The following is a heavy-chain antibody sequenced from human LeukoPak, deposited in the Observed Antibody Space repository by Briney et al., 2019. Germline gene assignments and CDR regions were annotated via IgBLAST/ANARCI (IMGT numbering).Heavy chain of an antibody. D-gene: IGHD2-2*01. CDR2: ISAYNGNT. V-gene: IGHV1-18*04. Sequence: GASVKVSCEASGYTFTSYGISWVRQAPGQGLEWMGWISAYNGNTNYAQKLQGRVTMTTDTSTSTAYMELRSLRSDDTAVYYCARSGDIVVVPAAQGYFDYWGQGTLVTVSS. J-gene: IGHJ4*02. CDR1: GYTFTSYG. CDR3: ARSGDIVVVPAAQGYFDY.